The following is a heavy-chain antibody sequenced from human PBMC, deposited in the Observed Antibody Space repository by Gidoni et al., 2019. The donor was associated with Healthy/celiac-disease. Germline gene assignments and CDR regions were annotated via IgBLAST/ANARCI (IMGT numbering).Heavy chain of an antibody. CDR1: GGSISSYS. Sequence: QVQLQESGPGLVKPSETLSLTCTVSGGSISSYSWSWIRQPPGKGLEWIGYIYYSGSTNYNPSLKSRVTISVDTSKNQFSLKLSSVTAADTAVYYCARVESNYDILTGYYISAFDYWGQGTLVTVSS. J-gene: IGHJ4*02. CDR2: IYYSGST. CDR3: ARVESNYDILTGYYISAFDY. D-gene: IGHD3-9*01. V-gene: IGHV4-59*01.